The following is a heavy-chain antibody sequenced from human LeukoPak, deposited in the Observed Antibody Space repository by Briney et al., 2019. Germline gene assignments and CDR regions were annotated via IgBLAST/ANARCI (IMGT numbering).Heavy chain of an antibody. CDR1: GGSISSYY. Sequence: ASETLSLTCTVSGGSISSYYWSWIRQPAGKGLEWIARIYTSGSTKYNPSLKSRVTMSVDTSKNQFSLKVSSVTAADTAVYYCAREPRCTSSSCYSYDYWGQGTLVIVSS. V-gene: IGHV4-4*07. D-gene: IGHD2-2*01. CDR2: IYTSGST. CDR3: AREPRCTSSSCYSYDY. J-gene: IGHJ4*02.